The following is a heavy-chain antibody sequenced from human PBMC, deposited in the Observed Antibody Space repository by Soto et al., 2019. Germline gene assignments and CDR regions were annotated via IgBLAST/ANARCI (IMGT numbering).Heavy chain of an antibody. Sequence: QITLKESGPTLVKPTQTLTLTCTLSGVSLNTIGVGVDWIRQPPGKDLEWLALIYWDDDKRYSTSLKSRPTITKDTSANQLVLTMTNMDPMDTATYYCAHRGSEGYDCFDYWGQGTLVTVSS. V-gene: IGHV2-5*02. D-gene: IGHD3-16*01. CDR2: IYWDDDK. CDR3: AHRGSEGYDCFDY. CDR1: GVSLNTIGVG. J-gene: IGHJ4*02.